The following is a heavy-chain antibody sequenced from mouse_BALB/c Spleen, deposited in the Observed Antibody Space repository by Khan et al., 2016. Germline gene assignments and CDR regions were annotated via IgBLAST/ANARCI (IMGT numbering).Heavy chain of an antibody. J-gene: IGHJ4*01. CDR1: GYSFTGYY. Sequence: LVKTGASVKISCKASGYSFTGYYIHWVKQSHGKGLEWIGYISCYNGATNYNQKFRGKATFTVDTYSSTAYMQFNRLTAEDSAVSYSARGDYDGYYAMDYWGQGTSVTVSS. V-gene: IGHV1S34*01. CDR3: ARGDYDGYYAMDY. CDR2: ISCYNGAT. D-gene: IGHD2-4*01.